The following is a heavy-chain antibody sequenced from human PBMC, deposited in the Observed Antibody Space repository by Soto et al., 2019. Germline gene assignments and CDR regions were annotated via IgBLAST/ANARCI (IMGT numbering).Heavy chain of an antibody. D-gene: IGHD3-10*01. Sequence: GESLKISLQGSGYAFSIYRIASVRQMPGKGLEWIVILYPGDSDITCSPSFEGQVTLSVDKSVNTADLHWTSLQSADTATYFCETRGTGATTSTKVFDYWGQGTPVTVSS. CDR1: GYAFSIYR. J-gene: IGHJ4*02. CDR3: ETRGTGATTSTKVFDY. V-gene: IGHV5-51*01. CDR2: LYPGDSDI.